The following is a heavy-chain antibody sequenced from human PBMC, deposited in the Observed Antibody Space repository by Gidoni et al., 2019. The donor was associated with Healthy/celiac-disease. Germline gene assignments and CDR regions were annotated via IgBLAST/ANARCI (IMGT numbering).Heavy chain of an antibody. CDR3: AKGIGSGSYYLLNYFDY. Sequence: EVQLLESGGGLVQPGGSLRLSCAASGFTFSSYAMSWVRQAPGKGLEWVSAISGSGGSTYYADSVKGRFTISRDNSKNTLYLQMNSLRAEDTAVYYCAKGIGSGSYYLLNYFDYWGQGTLVTVSS. V-gene: IGHV3-23*01. CDR1: GFTFSSYA. D-gene: IGHD3-10*01. CDR2: ISGSGGST. J-gene: IGHJ4*02.